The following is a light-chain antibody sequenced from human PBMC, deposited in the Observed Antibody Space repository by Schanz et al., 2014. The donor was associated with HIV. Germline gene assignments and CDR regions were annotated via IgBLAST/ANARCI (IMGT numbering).Light chain of an antibody. Sequence: MVMTQSPATLSVSPGERATLSCRASQSVSSNLAWYQQKPGQAPRLLIYGASTRATGIPARFSGSGSATEFTLTISSLQSEEFAVYYCQQYNNWPPWTFGQGTKVEIK. CDR3: QQYNNWPPWT. CDR2: GAS. J-gene: IGKJ1*01. CDR1: QSVSSN. V-gene: IGKV3-15*01.